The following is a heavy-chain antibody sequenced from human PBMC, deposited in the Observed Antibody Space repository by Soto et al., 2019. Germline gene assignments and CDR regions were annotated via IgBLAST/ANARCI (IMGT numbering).Heavy chain of an antibody. CDR2: ISAYNGNT. V-gene: IGHV1-18*01. Sequence: ASVKVSCKASGYTFTSYGISWVRQAPGQGLEWMGWISAYNGNTNYAQKLQGRVTMTTDTSTSTAYMELRSLRSDDTAVYYCASGPRNYDILTGPRRKYYYYYYMDVWGKGTTVTVSS. CDR3: ASGPRNYDILTGPRRKYYYYYYMDV. D-gene: IGHD3-9*01. J-gene: IGHJ6*03. CDR1: GYTFTSYG.